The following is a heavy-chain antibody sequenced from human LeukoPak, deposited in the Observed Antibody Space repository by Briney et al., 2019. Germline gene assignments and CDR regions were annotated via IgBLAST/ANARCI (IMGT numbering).Heavy chain of an antibody. J-gene: IGHJ6*03. CDR1: GFTFSSYW. Sequence: GGSLRLSCAASGFTFSSYWMHWVRQAPGKGLVWVSRINSDGSSTSYADSVKGRFTISRDNAKNTLYLQMNSLRAEDTAVYFCARVVQNYYYYMDVWGKGTTVTLSS. V-gene: IGHV3-74*01. CDR2: INSDGSST. CDR3: ARVVQNYYYYMDV. D-gene: IGHD2-15*01.